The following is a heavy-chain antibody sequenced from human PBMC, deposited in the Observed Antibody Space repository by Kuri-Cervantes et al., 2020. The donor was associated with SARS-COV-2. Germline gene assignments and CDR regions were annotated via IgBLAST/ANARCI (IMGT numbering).Heavy chain of an antibody. J-gene: IGHJ1*01. D-gene: IGHD6-6*01. CDR1: GFTFDDYA. CDR2: ISWSSGSI. V-gene: IGHV3-9*03. Sequence: SLRLSCAASGFTFDDYAMHWVRQAPGKGLEWVSGISWSSGSIGYADSVKGRFTISRDNAKNSLYLQMNSLRAEDMALYYCAKGGTSSSSLYFQHWGQGTLVTVSS. CDR3: AKGGTSSSSLYFQH.